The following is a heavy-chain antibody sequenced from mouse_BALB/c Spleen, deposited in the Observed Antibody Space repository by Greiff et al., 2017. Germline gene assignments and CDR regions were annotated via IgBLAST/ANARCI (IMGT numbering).Heavy chain of an antibody. Sequence: DVKLVESGGGLVQPGGSRKLSCAASGFTFSSFGMHWVRQAPEKGLEWVAYISSGSSTIYYADTVKGRFTISRDNPKNTLFLQMTSLRSEDTAMYYCARFTTAHYYAMDYWGQGTSVTVSS. CDR1: GFTFSSFG. CDR2: ISSGSSTI. V-gene: IGHV5-17*02. J-gene: IGHJ4*01. CDR3: ARFTTAHYYAMDY. D-gene: IGHD1-2*01.